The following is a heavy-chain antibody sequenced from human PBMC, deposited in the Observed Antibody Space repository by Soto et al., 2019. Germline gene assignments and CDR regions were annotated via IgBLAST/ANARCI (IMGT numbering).Heavy chain of an antibody. CDR2: ISVTGGGT. V-gene: IGHV3-23*01. D-gene: IGHD3-22*01. J-gene: IGHJ5*02. CDR1: GVTFSTYA. Sequence: EVQLLESGGGLVQPGGSLRLSCAASGVTFSTYAMNWVRQAPGKGLEWVATISVTGGGTFYAGSVKGRFTISRDNSKTTLYLQMHSLRADDSAIYFCAVGRHKTSGSSTWFDPWGRGTLVTVSS. CDR3: AVGRHKTSGSSTWFDP.